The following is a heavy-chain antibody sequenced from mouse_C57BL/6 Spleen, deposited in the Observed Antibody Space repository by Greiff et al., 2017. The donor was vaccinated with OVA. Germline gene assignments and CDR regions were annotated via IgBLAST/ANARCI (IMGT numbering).Heavy chain of an antibody. Sequence: DVHLVESGAELVKPGASVKLSCTASGFNIKDYYMHWVKQRTEQGLEWIGRIDPEDGETKYAPKFQGKATITADTSSNTAYLQLSSLTSEDTAVYYCARFPLFITTVVDFDYWGQGTTLTVSS. CDR1: GFNIKDYY. CDR3: ARFPLFITTVVDFDY. V-gene: IGHV14-2*01. CDR2: IDPEDGET. D-gene: IGHD1-1*01. J-gene: IGHJ2*01.